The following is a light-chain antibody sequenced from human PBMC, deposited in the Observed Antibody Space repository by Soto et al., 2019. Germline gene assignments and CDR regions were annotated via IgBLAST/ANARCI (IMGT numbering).Light chain of an antibody. CDR1: QSVIYNSNNKNY. V-gene: IGKV4-1*01. CDR3: QQYYSVPLT. J-gene: IGKJ4*01. Sequence: DIVLTQSPDSLAVSLGERATINCKSSQSVIYNSNNKNYLAWYQQKPGQPPKLLIYWASTRESGVPDRFSGSGSGTDFTLTISSLQAEDVAVYYCQQYYSVPLTFGGGTKVEIK. CDR2: WAS.